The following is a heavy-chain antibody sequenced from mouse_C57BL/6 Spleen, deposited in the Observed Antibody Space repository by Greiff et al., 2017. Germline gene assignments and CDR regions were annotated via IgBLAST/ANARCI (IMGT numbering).Heavy chain of an antibody. V-gene: IGHV1-19*01. CDR2: INPYNGGT. D-gene: IGHD2-2*01. CDR3: ARREGYGGAWFAY. Sequence: VQLQQSGPVLVKPGASVKMSCKASGYTFTDYYMNWVKQSHGKSLEWIGVINPYNGGTSYNQKFKGKATLTVDKSSSTAYMELNSLTSEDSAVYYCARREGYGGAWFAYWGQGNLVTVSA. J-gene: IGHJ3*01. CDR1: GYTFTDYY.